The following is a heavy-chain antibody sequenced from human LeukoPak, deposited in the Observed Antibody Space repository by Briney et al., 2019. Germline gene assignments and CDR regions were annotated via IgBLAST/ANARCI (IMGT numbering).Heavy chain of an antibody. CDR3: ATTMGYLDYCSGGTCYSMLD. J-gene: IGHJ4*02. Sequence: SVKVSCKASGGTFSTYAISWVRQAPGQGLEWMGGIIPISGSAKYTQKFQGRVTITTDESTNTAYMELRSLRSEDTAVYYCATTMGYLDYCSGGTCYSMLDWGQGTLVTVFS. D-gene: IGHD2-15*01. CDR2: IIPISGSA. V-gene: IGHV1-69*05. CDR1: GGTFSTYA.